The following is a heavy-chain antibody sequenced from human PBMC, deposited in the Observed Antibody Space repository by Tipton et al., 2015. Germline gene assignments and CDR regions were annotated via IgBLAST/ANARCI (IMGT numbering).Heavy chain of an antibody. V-gene: IGHV4-59*01. J-gene: IGHJ4*02. Sequence: TLSLTCTVSGGSMSSYYWSWIRQPPGKGLEWIGYIYYSGSTTYNPSLKSRVTISVDTSKNQFSLKLNSVTAADTAVYYCARDFGTYSFFDYWGQGTLVTVSS. CDR1: GGSMSSYY. CDR3: ARDFGTYSFFDY. D-gene: IGHD1-26*01. CDR2: IYYSGST.